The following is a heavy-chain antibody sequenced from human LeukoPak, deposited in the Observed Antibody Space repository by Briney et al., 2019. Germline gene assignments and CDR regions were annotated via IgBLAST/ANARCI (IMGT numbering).Heavy chain of an antibody. J-gene: IGHJ4*02. CDR1: GFTFSSYW. D-gene: IGHD3-16*01. CDR2: IKQDGSEK. Sequence: PGGSLRLSCAASGFTFSSYWMSWVRQAPGKGLEWVANIKQDGSEKYYVDSVKGRFTISRDNAKNSLYLQMNSLGAEDSAVYYCARVREYVGFDYWGQGTLVTVSS. CDR3: ARVREYVGFDY. V-gene: IGHV3-7*01.